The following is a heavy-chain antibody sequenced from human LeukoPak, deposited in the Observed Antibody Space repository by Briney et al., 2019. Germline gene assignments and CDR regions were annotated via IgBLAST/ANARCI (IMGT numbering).Heavy chain of an antibody. CDR3: AKDLLITIFGVAPGYMDV. CDR2: ISGSGGST. V-gene: IGHV3-23*01. Sequence: GGSLRLSCAASGFTFSSYAMSWVRQAPGKGLEWVSAISGSGGSTYYADSVKGRFTISRDNSKNTLYLQMNSLRAEDTAVYYCAKDLLITIFGVAPGYMDVWGKGTTVTVSS. CDR1: GFTFSSYA. J-gene: IGHJ6*03. D-gene: IGHD3-3*01.